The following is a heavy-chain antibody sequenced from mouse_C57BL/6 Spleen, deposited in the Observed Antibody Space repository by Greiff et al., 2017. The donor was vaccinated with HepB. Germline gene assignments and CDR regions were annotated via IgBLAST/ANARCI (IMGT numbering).Heavy chain of an antibody. Sequence: ESGPGLVKPSQSLSLTCSVTGYSITSGYYWNWIRQFPGNKLEWMGYISYDGSNNYNPSLKNRISITRDTSKNQFFLKLNSVTTEDTATYYCARDDGYLYYYARDYWGKGTSVTVSS. J-gene: IGHJ4*01. CDR1: GYSITSGYY. CDR2: ISYDGSN. CDR3: ARDDGYLYYYARDY. V-gene: IGHV3-6*01. D-gene: IGHD2-3*01.